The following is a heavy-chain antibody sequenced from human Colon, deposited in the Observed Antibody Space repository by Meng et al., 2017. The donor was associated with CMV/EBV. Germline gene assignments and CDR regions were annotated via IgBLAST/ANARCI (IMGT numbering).Heavy chain of an antibody. D-gene: IGHD2-2*01. CDR3: ARTFGLIPAVLQSRTNKWLDP. Sequence: ASVKVSCKSSGYPFIAYFIHWVRQAPGQGLEWMGWINPHSGDTNYAPRLQGRVTMTRDTSINTTYMELSSLRSDDTAVYYCARTFGLIPAVLQSRTNKWLDPWGQGTLVTVSS. V-gene: IGHV1-2*02. J-gene: IGHJ5*02. CDR2: INPHSGDT. CDR1: GYPFIAYF.